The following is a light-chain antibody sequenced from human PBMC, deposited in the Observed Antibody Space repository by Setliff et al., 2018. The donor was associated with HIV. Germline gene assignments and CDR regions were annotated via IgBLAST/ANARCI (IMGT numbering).Light chain of an antibody. Sequence: QSVLTQPPSVSGSPGQSVTISCTGTSSDVGRYNRVSWYQQPPGTAPKLMIYEVTNRPSGVPDRFSGSKSGSTASLTISGLQAEDEGDYYCSSHRSSSYVFGTGTKVTVL. CDR3: SSHRSSSYV. V-gene: IGLV2-18*02. J-gene: IGLJ1*01. CDR1: SSDVGRYNR. CDR2: EVT.